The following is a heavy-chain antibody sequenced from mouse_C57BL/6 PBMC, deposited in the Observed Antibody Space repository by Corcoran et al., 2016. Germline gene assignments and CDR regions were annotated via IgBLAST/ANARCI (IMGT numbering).Heavy chain of an antibody. CDR2: IGPGSGST. J-gene: IGHJ4*01. Sequence: QVQLKQSGAELVKPGASVKISCKASGYTFTDYYINWVKQRPGQGLEWIGKIGPGSGSTYYNEKFKGKATLTADKSSSTAYMQLSSLTSEDSAVYFCARAYPYGSPYYYAMDYWGQGTSVTVSS. V-gene: IGHV1-77*01. CDR1: GYTFTDYY. CDR3: ARAYPYGSPYYYAMDY. D-gene: IGHD1-1*01.